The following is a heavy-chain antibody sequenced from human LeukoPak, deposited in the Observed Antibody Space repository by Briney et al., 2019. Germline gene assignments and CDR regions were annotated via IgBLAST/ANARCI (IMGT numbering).Heavy chain of an antibody. CDR3: ARDPTGYCSIASCYTAY. CDR2: FYHSGST. D-gene: IGHD2-2*02. Sequence: PSEILSLTCTVSGYYISDGYYWGWIRQPPGKGLEWIGSFYHSGSTYYNPSLKSRVNISVDASTNQFSLKLSSVTAADTAVYYCARDPTGYCSIASCYTAYWGQGTPVTVSS. V-gene: IGHV4-38-2*02. J-gene: IGHJ4*02. CDR1: GYYISDGYY.